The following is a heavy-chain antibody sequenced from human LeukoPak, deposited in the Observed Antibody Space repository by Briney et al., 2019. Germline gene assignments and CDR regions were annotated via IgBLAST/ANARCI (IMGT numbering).Heavy chain of an antibody. D-gene: IGHD3-22*01. Sequence: KSSETLSLTCVVSGDSISNNNWWSWVRQSPGKGLEWIGEVYHSGDANYNPSLKSRVTISVDTPKNQFSLKLSSVTAADTAVYYCARSEYYYDSSGYYPTQFDYWGQGTLVTVSS. V-gene: IGHV4/OR15-8*01. CDR1: GDSISNNNW. CDR2: VYHSGDA. CDR3: ARSEYYYDSSGYYPTQFDY. J-gene: IGHJ4*02.